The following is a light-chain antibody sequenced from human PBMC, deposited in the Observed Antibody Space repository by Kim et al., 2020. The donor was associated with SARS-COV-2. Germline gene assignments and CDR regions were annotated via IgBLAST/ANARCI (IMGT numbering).Light chain of an antibody. CDR2: RNN. J-gene: IGLJ2*01. CDR3: AAWDDSLNGPL. CDR1: SSNIGRNT. V-gene: IGLV1-44*01. Sequence: GQRVAMTWTGSSSNIGRNTVKWYRQLPGTAPKLLIYRNNQRPSGVPDRFSGSKSGTSASLAISGVQSEDEADYYCAAWDDSLNGPLFGGGTKLTVL.